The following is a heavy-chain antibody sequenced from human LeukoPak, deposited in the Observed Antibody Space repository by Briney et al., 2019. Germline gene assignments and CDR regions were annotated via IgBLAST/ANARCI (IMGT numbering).Heavy chain of an antibody. V-gene: IGHV3-9*01. D-gene: IGHD1-26*01. Sequence: GRSLRLSCAASGFTFDDYAMHWVRQAPGKGLEWVSGISWNSGRIAYADSVKGRFTISRDNSKNTLYLQMNSLRAEDTAVYYCAILELGATAYYFDYWGQGTLVTVSS. J-gene: IGHJ4*02. CDR1: GFTFDDYA. CDR3: AILELGATAYYFDY. CDR2: ISWNSGRI.